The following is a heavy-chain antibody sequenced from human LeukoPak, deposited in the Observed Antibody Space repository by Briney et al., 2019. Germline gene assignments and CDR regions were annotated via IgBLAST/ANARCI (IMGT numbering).Heavy chain of an antibody. CDR1: GGTFSSYA. J-gene: IGHJ3*02. CDR3: ARDRAPVLGFCSGSSCYLGFDI. Sequence: GSSVKVSCKASGGTFSSYAISWVRQAPGQGLEWMGWISTYNGNTNYAQKLQGRVTMTTDTSTRTAYMELRSLRSDDTAVYYCARDRAPVLGFCSGSSCYLGFDIWGQGTMVTVSS. D-gene: IGHD2-15*01. V-gene: IGHV1-18*01. CDR2: ISTYNGNT.